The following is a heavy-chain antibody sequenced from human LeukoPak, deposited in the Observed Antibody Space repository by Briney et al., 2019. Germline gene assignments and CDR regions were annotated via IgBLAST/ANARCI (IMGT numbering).Heavy chain of an antibody. CDR3: ARQGFDSGFDY. CDR1: GFSSRRYY. Sequence: PGGSLRLSCAASGFSSRRYYMSWVRQAPGKGLQWVSVLFSGGDTYYADSVKDRFSISRDSSRETLFLQMNSLRADNTAVYYCARQGFDSGFDYWGHGTMVTVSS. J-gene: IGHJ4*01. V-gene: IGHV3-66*04. CDR2: LFSGGDT. D-gene: IGHD2-21*01.